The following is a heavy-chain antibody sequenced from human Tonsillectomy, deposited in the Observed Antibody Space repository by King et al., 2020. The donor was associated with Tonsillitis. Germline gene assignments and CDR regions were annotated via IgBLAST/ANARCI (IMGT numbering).Heavy chain of an antibody. D-gene: IGHD5-18*01. J-gene: IGHJ4*02. Sequence: QLVQSGAEVKKPGESLKISCKGSRYRFASYWIGWVRQRPGKGLEWMAMIYPGDSDIRYSPSFQGQVTVSADKSINTAYLQWSSLKASDTAIYYCARGVTALGHYFDYWGQGTLVTVSS. CDR1: RYRFASYW. V-gene: IGHV5-51*03. CDR3: ARGVTALGHYFDY. CDR2: IYPGDSDI.